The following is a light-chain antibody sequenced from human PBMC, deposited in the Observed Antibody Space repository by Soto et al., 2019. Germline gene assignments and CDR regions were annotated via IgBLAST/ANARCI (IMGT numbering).Light chain of an antibody. V-gene: IGKV3-20*01. Sequence: EIVLTQSPDTLSLYPGESATLSCRASQSVSARLAWYKHKPGQPPRLLISDVFNRASGVAERFSGSGSETDFTLIIRRLEPEDSALYYCRHYQGGHPIAFGQGTLLEIK. CDR2: DVF. CDR3: RHYQGGHPIA. J-gene: IGKJ5*01. CDR1: QSVSAR.